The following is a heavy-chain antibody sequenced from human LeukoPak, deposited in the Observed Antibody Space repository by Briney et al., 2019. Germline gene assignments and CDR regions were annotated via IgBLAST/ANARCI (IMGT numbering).Heavy chain of an antibody. V-gene: IGHV4-34*01. CDR3: ARDGYCSSTSCYKDYYYGMDV. CDR2: INHSGST. Sequence: SETLSLTCAVYGGSFSGYYWSWIRQPPGKGLEWIGEINHSGSTNYNPSLKSRVTISVDTSKNQFSLKLSSVTAADTAVYYCARDGYCSSTSCYKDYYYGMDVWGQGTTVTVSS. CDR1: GGSFSGYY. D-gene: IGHD2-2*02. J-gene: IGHJ6*02.